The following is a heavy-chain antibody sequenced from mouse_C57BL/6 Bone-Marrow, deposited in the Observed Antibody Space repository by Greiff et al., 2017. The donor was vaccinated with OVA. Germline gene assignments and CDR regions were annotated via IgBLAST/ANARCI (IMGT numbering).Heavy chain of an antibody. CDR1: GFTFSDYG. J-gene: IGHJ4*01. D-gene: IGHD2-5*01. CDR3: ARPRSNYPYYYAMDY. V-gene: IGHV5-17*01. CDR2: ISSGSSTI. Sequence: EVQLVESGGGLVKPGGSLKLSCAASGFTFSDYGMHWVRQAPEKGLEWVAYISSGSSTIYYADTVKGRFTISRDNAKNTLFLQMTSLRSEDTAMYYCARPRSNYPYYYAMDYWCQGTSVTVSS.